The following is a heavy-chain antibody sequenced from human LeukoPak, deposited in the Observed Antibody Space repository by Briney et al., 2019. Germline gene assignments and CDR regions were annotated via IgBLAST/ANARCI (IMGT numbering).Heavy chain of an antibody. CDR3: ARNGGSGWSDY. V-gene: IGHV4-59*08. J-gene: IGHJ4*02. Sequence: SETLSLTCTVSGGSISNYYWSWIRQPPGKGLEWIGDIHCSGSTNDNPSLKSRVTISIDTSKNQFSLNLNSVTAADTAVYYCARNGGSGWSDYWGQGILVTVSS. CDR2: IHCSGST. CDR1: GGSISNYY. D-gene: IGHD6-19*01.